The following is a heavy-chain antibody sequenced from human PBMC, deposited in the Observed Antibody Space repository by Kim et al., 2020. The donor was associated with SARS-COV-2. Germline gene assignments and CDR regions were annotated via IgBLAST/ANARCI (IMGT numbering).Heavy chain of an antibody. J-gene: IGHJ4*02. Sequence: GGSLRLSCEASGFSFSDHSMDWVRQAPGKGLEWVGRIRNRASRHITEHAASVKGRFTISRDNSKNSLYLQMSSLKTEDTAVYYCVRDNWGLDYWGQGTLVTVAS. D-gene: IGHD7-27*01. V-gene: IGHV3-72*01. CDR1: GFSFSDHS. CDR2: IRNRASRHIT. CDR3: VRDNWGLDY.